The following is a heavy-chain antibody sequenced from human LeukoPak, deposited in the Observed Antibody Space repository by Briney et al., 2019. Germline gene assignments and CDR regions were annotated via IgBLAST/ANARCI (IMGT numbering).Heavy chain of an antibody. J-gene: IGHJ4*02. CDR3: ARRTCGGDCYSVDY. D-gene: IGHD2-21*02. Sequence: SETLSLTCAVYGGSFGGYYWSWIRQPPGKGLEWIGEINHSGSTNYNPSLKSRVTISIDASKNQFSLKLSSVTAADTAVYYCARRTCGGDCYSVDYWGQGNLVTVSS. CDR1: GGSFGGYY. CDR2: INHSGST. V-gene: IGHV4-34*01.